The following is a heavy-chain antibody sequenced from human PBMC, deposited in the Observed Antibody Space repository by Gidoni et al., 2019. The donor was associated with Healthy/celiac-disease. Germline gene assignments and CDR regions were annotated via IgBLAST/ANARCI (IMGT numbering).Heavy chain of an antibody. Sequence: QVQLVQSEAEVKKPGASVTVSCKASGYTFTSYAMHWVRQAPGQRLEWMGWIDAGNGNTKYSQKFQGRVTMTSDTSASTAYMELSSLRSEDTAVYYCARGSSSWFYYYGMDVWGQGTTVTVSS. CDR2: IDAGNGNT. D-gene: IGHD6-13*01. J-gene: IGHJ6*02. CDR1: GYTFTSYA. CDR3: ARGSSSWFYYYGMDV. V-gene: IGHV1-3*01.